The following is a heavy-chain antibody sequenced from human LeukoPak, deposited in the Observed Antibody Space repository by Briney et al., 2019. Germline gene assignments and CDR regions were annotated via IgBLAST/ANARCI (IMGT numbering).Heavy chain of an antibody. J-gene: IGHJ4*02. CDR2: ISGRDSNT. Sequence: GGSLRLSCAASGFTFSSYAMTWVRQAPGKGLEWVSSISGRDSNTYFADSVKGRFTISRDNPKSTVYLQMNSLRAEDTAIYYCGXAXANSNGVGDYWGQGTQVTVSS. CDR1: GFTFSSYA. CDR3: GXAXANSNGVGDY. V-gene: IGHV3-23*01. D-gene: IGHD2-8*01.